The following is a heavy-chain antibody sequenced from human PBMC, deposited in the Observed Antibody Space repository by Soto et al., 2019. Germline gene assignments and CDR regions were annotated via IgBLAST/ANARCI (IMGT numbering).Heavy chain of an antibody. CDR1: GGSISSGGYY. CDR3: ARVRMITFGGVMRSLGESRGSLFDY. CDR2: IYYSGST. V-gene: IGHV4-31*03. J-gene: IGHJ4*02. Sequence: QVQLQESGPGLVKPSQTLSLTCTVSGGSISSGGYYWSWIRQHPGKGLEWIGYIYYSGSTYYNPSRKSRVSISVDTSKNPFSLKLSSVTAADTAVYYCARVRMITFGGVMRSLGESRGSLFDYWGQGTLVTVSS. D-gene: IGHD3-16*01.